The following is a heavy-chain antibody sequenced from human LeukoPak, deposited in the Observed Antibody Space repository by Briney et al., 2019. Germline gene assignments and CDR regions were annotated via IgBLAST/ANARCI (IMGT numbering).Heavy chain of an antibody. J-gene: IGHJ4*02. D-gene: IGHD3-16*01. V-gene: IGHV4-34*01. CDR2: INHSGST. Sequence: SETLSLTCAVYGGSFSGYYWTFIRQPPGKGPEWIGEINHSGSTNYNPSLKSRVTISVDTSRNEFSLRLNSVTAADTAVYYCATFRWGVGFEYWGQGTLVTVSS. CDR3: ATFRWGVGFEY. CDR1: GGSFSGYY.